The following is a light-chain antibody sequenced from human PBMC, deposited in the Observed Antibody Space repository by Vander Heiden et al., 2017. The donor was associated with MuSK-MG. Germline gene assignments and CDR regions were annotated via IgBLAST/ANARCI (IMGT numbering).Light chain of an antibody. CDR3: QQSYSTPYT. CDR2: AAS. CDR1: QNIGRN. Sequence: DIQTSQSPSTLSASVGDRVTMTCRAGQNIGRNVHWYQQKPGRAPELLINAASRLQSGVPSRFSGSGSGTDFTLTISSLQPEDFATYYCQQSYSTPYTFGQGTKLEIK. V-gene: IGKV1-39*01. J-gene: IGKJ2*01.